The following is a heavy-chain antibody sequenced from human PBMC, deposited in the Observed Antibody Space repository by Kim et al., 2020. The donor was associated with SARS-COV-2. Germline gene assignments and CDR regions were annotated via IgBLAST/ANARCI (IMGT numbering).Heavy chain of an antibody. Sequence: SETLSLTCAVYGGSFSGYYWSWIRQPPGKGLEWIGEINHSGSTNYNPSLKSRVTISVDTSKNQFSLKLSSVTAADTAVYYCAREGYSSSWYVDYWGQGTL. CDR3: AREGYSSSWYVDY. CDR2: INHSGST. V-gene: IGHV4-34*01. J-gene: IGHJ4*02. CDR1: GGSFSGYY. D-gene: IGHD6-13*01.